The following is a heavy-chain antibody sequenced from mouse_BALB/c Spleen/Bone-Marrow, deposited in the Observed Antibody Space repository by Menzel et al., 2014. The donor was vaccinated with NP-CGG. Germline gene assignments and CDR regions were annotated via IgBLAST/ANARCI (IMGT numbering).Heavy chain of an antibody. CDR2: INPYNGGT. Sequence: VQLQQSGPELVKPGASMKISCKASGYSFTGYTMNWVKQNHGKHLEWIGPINPYNGGTNYTQKFKGKATLTVDKSSSTAYMELLSLTSEDSAVYYCARDGYYEGVFAYWGQGTLVTVSA. CDR1: GYSFTGYT. CDR3: ARDGYYEGVFAY. J-gene: IGHJ3*01. D-gene: IGHD2-3*01. V-gene: IGHV1-18*01.